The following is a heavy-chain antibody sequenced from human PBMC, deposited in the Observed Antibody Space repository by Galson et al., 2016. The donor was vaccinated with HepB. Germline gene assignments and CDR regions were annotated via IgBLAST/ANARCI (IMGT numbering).Heavy chain of an antibody. Sequence: SLRLSCAASGFTVSSNCMSWVRQAPGKGLEWVSLICDGGSAYYTDSVKARFTISRDNSKNTLYLQMNNLSPEDTAVYYCAARTTDYGGVGRLHFWGQGTLVTVSS. J-gene: IGHJ4*02. V-gene: IGHV3-66*01. CDR2: ICDGGSA. D-gene: IGHD4-23*01. CDR1: GFTVSSNC. CDR3: AARTTDYGGVGRLHF.